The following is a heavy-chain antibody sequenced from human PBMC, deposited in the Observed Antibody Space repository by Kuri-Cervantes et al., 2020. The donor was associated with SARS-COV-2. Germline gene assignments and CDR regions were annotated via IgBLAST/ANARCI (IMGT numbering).Heavy chain of an antibody. CDR3: ARGTYTYYDFWRGPYFDY. CDR1: GGSISSGGYY. V-gene: IGHV4-30-2*06. D-gene: IGHD3-3*01. J-gene: IGHJ4*02. CDR2: INHTGST. Sequence: LRLSCTVSGGSISSGGYYWSWIRQSPGKGLVWIGEINHTGSTNYNPSLKSRVTISVGASKNQFSLKLNSVTAADTAVYYCARGTYTYYDFWRGPYFDYWGQGNLVTVSS.